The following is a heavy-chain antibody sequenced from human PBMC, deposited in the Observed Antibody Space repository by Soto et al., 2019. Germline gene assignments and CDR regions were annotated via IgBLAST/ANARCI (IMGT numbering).Heavy chain of an antibody. Sequence: SETLSLTCAVYGGSFSGYYWSWIRQPPGKGLEWIGEINHSGSTNYNPSLKSRVTISVDTSKNQFSLKLSSVTAADTAVYYCATVGGTSGDYWGQGTLVTVSS. CDR2: INHSGST. CDR3: ATVGGTSGDY. D-gene: IGHD3-10*01. J-gene: IGHJ4*02. CDR1: GGSFSGYY. V-gene: IGHV4-34*01.